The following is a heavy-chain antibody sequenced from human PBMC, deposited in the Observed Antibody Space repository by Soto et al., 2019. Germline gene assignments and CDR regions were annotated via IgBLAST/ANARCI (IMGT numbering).Heavy chain of an antibody. D-gene: IGHD3-22*01. CDR3: ASPPVGYYDSSGYYY. Sequence: GGSLRLSCAASGFTFSSYAMSWVRQAPGKGLEWVSAISGSGGSTYYEDSVKGRCTISRDNSKNTLYLQMNSLSTEDTAVYYCASPPVGYYDSSGYYYWGQGTLVTVSS. CDR1: GFTFSSYA. V-gene: IGHV3-23*01. J-gene: IGHJ4*02. CDR2: ISGSGGST.